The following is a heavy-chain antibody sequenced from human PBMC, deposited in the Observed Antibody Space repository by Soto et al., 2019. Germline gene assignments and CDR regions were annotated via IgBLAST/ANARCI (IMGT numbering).Heavy chain of an antibody. D-gene: IGHD3-3*01. CDR1: GYTFTSYG. CDR3: ARGYYDFWSAYYYGMDV. CDR2: INAGNGNT. J-gene: IGHJ6*02. V-gene: IGHV1-3*01. Sequence: GASVKVSCKSSGYTFTSYGISWVRQAPGQRLEWMGWINAGNGNTKYSQKFQGRVTITRDTSASTAYMELSSLRSEDTAVYYYARGYYDFWSAYYYGMDVWGQGTTVTVSS.